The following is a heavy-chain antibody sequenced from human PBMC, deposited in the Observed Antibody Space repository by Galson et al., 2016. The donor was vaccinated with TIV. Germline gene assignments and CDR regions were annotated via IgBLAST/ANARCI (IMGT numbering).Heavy chain of an antibody. CDR1: GGTFMSHS. D-gene: IGHD5-18*01. CDR2: IIPVFGKA. Sequence: SVKVSCKASGGTFMSHSITWVRQAPGQGLEWMGGIIPVFGKANYAQKFQGRVTITTDESTGTAYMELSSLTSGDTAVYYCARQVAYTYGQEQWGQGTLVTVSS. CDR3: ARQVAYTYGQEQ. J-gene: IGHJ4*02. V-gene: IGHV1-69*05.